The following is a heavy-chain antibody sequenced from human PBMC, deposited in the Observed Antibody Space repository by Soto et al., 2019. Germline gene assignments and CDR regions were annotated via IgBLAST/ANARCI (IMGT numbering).Heavy chain of an antibody. V-gene: IGHV3-13*04. CDR3: ARAIGPTLFDY. D-gene: IGHD3-22*01. CDR2: IGTTGDT. J-gene: IGHJ4*02. Sequence: GGSLRLSCSASGFTFSSYDMHWVRQGTGKGLEWVSAIGTTGDTYYAGSVKGRFTISRENAKNSLYLQMNSLGAGDTAIYFCARAIGPTLFDYWGQGTLVTVSS. CDR1: GFTFSSYD.